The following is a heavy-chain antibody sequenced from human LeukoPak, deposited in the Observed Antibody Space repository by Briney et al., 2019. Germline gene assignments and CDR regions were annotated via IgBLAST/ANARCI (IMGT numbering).Heavy chain of an antibody. V-gene: IGHV3-72*01. Sequence: GGSLRLSCAGSGFDFTDPYMDWVREAPGKGLEWVGLIRGKGARYTTEYAASVKGRFIISRDDSRNLLLLQMNSLKTEDTTVYYGGTNSARSVYVWGQGTTVTVSS. CDR3: GTNSARSVYV. D-gene: IGHD3-3*01. CDR2: IRGKGARYTT. J-gene: IGHJ6*02. CDR1: GFDFTDPY.